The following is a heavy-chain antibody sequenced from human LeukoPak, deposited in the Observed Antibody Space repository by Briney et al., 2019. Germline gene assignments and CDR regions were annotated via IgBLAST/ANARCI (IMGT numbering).Heavy chain of an antibody. J-gene: IGHJ6*02. Sequence: HPGGSLRLSCAASGFTFSSYAMSWVRQAPGKGLEWVSAISGSGGSTYYADSVKGRFTIFRDNYKNTLYLQMNSLRAEDTAVYYCAKLDLQLWLVDLSYGMDVWGQGTTVTVSS. CDR1: GFTFSSYA. CDR3: AKLDLQLWLVDLSYGMDV. CDR2: ISGSGGST. V-gene: IGHV3-23*01. D-gene: IGHD5-18*01.